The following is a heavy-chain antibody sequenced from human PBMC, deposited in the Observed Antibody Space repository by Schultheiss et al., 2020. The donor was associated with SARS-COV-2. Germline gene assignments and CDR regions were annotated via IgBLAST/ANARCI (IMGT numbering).Heavy chain of an antibody. CDR1: GGSISNHY. CDR3: ARERRMTTVVTSWYFDL. V-gene: IGHV4-59*11. CDR2: IYYSGST. D-gene: IGHD4-23*01. J-gene: IGHJ2*01. Sequence: SETLSLTCTVSGGSISNHYWTWIRQPPGKGLEWIGYIYYSGSTNYNPSLKSRVTMTVDTSKNQFSLKLSSVTAADTAVYYCARERRMTTVVTSWYFDLWGRGTLVTVSS.